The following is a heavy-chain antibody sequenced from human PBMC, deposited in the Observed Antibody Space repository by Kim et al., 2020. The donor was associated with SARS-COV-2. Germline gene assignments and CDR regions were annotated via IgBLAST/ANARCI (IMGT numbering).Heavy chain of an antibody. CDR3: ARGVYYYDSSGYIDY. J-gene: IGHJ4*02. CDR1: GGSISSGGYY. V-gene: IGHV4-31*03. CDR2: IYYSGST. Sequence: SETLSLTCTVSGGSISSGGYYWSWIRQHPGKGLEWIGYIYYSGSTYYNPSLKSRVTISVDTSKNQFSLKLSSVTAADTAVYYCARGVYYYDSSGYIDYWGQGTLVTVSS. D-gene: IGHD3-22*01.